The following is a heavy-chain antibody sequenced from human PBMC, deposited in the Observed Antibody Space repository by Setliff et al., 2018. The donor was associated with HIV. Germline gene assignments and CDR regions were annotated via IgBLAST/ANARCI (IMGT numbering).Heavy chain of an antibody. CDR1: GYSISSDYY. CDR3: AREKSITSAWYGGYYFDY. Sequence: PSETLSLTCTVSGYSISSDYYWGWIRQPPGKGLEWIGNIYHSGSTYYNPALKSRVLVSLDTSKNQCSLHLVSVTAADTAVYFCAREKSITSAWYGGYYFDYWGQGTTVTVSS. J-gene: IGHJ4*02. V-gene: IGHV4-38-2*02. D-gene: IGHD3-3*01. CDR2: IYHSGST.